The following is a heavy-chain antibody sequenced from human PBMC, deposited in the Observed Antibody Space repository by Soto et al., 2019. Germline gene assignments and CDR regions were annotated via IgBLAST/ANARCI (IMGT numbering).Heavy chain of an antibody. Sequence: QVQLVESGGGVVQPGRSLRLSCAASGFTFSRFAMHWVRQAPGKGLEWVAVISFDGRTEYYVDSVKGRFTTSRDNSKNTLFLQLNSLRAEDTAMYFCAKDIDWHTQIFEYWGQGALVTVSS. J-gene: IGHJ4*02. CDR2: ISFDGRTE. D-gene: IGHD3-9*01. CDR3: AKDIDWHTQIFEY. V-gene: IGHV3-30*18. CDR1: GFTFSRFA.